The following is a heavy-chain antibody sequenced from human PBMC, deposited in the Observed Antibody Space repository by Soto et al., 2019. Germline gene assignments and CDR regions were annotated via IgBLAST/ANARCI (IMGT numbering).Heavy chain of an antibody. J-gene: IGHJ3*02. D-gene: IGHD6-6*01. CDR1: GFTFSSYA. Sequence: GGSLSLSCAASGFTFSSYAMSWVRQAPGKGLEWVSAISGSGGSTYYADSVKGRFTISRDNSKNTLYLQMNSLRAEDTAVYYCAKRGQLVFAFDIWGQGTMVTVSS. V-gene: IGHV3-23*01. CDR2: ISGSGGST. CDR3: AKRGQLVFAFDI.